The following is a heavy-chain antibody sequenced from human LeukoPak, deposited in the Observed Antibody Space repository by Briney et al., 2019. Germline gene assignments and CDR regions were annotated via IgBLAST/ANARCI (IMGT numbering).Heavy chain of an antibody. CDR2: ISSSGSTI. D-gene: IGHD6-13*01. CDR1: GFTFSSYE. J-gene: IGHJ5*02. V-gene: IGHV3-48*03. Sequence: GGSLRLSCAASGFTFSSYEMNWVRQAPGKGLEWVSYISSSGSTIYYADSVKGRFTISRDNSKNTLYLQMNSLRAEDTAVYYCARAIAAAGSGPWGQGTLVTVSS. CDR3: ARAIAAAGSGP.